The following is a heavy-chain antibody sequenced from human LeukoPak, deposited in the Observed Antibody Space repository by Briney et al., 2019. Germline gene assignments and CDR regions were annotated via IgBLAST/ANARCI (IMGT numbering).Heavy chain of an antibody. CDR2: IYPGDSDT. CDR1: GYSFTSYW. D-gene: IGHD3-3*01. CDR3: ARLRPNYDFWSGPNWFDT. Sequence: GESLKISCKGSGYSFTSYWIGWVRQMPGKGLEWMGIIYPGDSDTRYSPSFQGQVTISADKSISTAYLQWSSLKASDTAMYYCARLRPNYDFWSGPNWFDTWGQGTLVTVSS. V-gene: IGHV5-51*01. J-gene: IGHJ5*02.